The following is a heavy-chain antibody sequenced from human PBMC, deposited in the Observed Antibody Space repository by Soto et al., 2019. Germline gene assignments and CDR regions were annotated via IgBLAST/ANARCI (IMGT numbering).Heavy chain of an antibody. CDR1: GGSFSGYY. D-gene: IGHD3-22*01. V-gene: IGHV4-34*01. CDR2: INHSGST. J-gene: IGHJ3*02. CDR3: AILGSYIHSGGYYNRHDAFDI. Sequence: SETLSLTCAVYGGSFSGYYWSWIRQPPGKGLEWIGEINHSGSTNYNPSLKSRVTISVDTSKNQFSLKLSSVTAADTAVYYCAILGSYIHSGGYYNRHDAFDIWGQGAMVT.